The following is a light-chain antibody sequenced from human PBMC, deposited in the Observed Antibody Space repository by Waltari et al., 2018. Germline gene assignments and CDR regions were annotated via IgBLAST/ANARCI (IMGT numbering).Light chain of an antibody. J-gene: IGLJ3*02. Sequence: QSALTQPRSVSGSPGQSVAISCTATSSDVGAYTYVSWYQHHPGKAPKLIIFDVIKRPSGVPDRFSGSKSGNTASLTISGLQAEDEADYHCSSTAGGYTWVFGGGTKLTVL. CDR1: SSDVGAYTY. CDR3: SSTAGGYTWV. V-gene: IGLV2-11*01. CDR2: DVI.